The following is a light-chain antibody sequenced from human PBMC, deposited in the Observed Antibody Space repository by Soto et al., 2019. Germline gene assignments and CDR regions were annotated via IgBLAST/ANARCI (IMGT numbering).Light chain of an antibody. CDR1: QSISSY. J-gene: IGKJ5*01. CDR3: QQLDTLPFT. CDR2: GES. Sequence: PSSLSASVGDRVTITCRASQSISSYLNWYQQKPGKAPKLFIYGESTRPTGIPARFSGSGSGTEFTLTISSLLPEGFAAYHCQQLDTLPFTFGRGTRLEIK. V-gene: IGKV1-9*01.